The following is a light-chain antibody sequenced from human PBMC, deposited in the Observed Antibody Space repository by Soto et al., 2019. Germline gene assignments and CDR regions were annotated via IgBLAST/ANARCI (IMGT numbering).Light chain of an antibody. J-gene: IGLJ2*01. CDR1: SGHSTYA. CDR3: QTWGTGPVV. CDR2: LNSDGSH. V-gene: IGLV4-69*01. Sequence: QPVLTQSPSASASLGASVKLTCTLSSGHSTYAIAWHQQQPEKGPRYLMKLNSDGSHSKGDGIPDRFSGSSSGAERYLTIACLQSEDEADYYCQTWGTGPVVFGGGTKLTV.